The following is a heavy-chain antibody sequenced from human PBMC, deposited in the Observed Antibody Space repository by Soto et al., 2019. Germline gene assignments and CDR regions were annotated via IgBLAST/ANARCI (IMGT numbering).Heavy chain of an antibody. Sequence: ASVKVSCKASGGTFSSYAISWVRQAPGQGLEWMGGIIPIFGTANYAQKFQGRVTITADESTSTAYMELSSLRSEDTAVYHCARAYYDINFLNSYYYYGMDVWGQGTTVTVSS. V-gene: IGHV1-69*13. J-gene: IGHJ6*02. CDR3: ARAYYDINFLNSYYYYGMDV. CDR2: IIPIFGTA. CDR1: GGTFSSYA. D-gene: IGHD3-9*01.